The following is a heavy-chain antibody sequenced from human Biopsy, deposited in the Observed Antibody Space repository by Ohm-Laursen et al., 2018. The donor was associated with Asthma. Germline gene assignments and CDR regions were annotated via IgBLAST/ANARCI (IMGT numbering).Heavy chain of an antibody. J-gene: IGHJ4*02. V-gene: IGHV3-30*18. Sequence: SLRLSCAASGFSFSNYGMHWVRQAPGKGLDWVAVISFDGTNRNYTDSVKGRPTISRDNSRNTLHLEMNSLRAEDTAVYYCAKDVFPGWEVRRGPDYWGQGTLVTVSA. CDR3: AKDVFPGWEVRRGPDY. CDR2: ISFDGTNR. CDR1: GFSFSNYG. D-gene: IGHD1-26*01.